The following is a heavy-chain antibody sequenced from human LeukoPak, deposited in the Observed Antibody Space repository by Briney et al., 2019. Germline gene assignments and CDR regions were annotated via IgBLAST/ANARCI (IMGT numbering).Heavy chain of an antibody. Sequence: ASVKVSCKASGYTFTSYAMNWVRQAPGQGLEWMGWIITNTGNPTYAQGFTGRFVFSLDTSVSTAYLQISSLKAEDTAVYYCARDDYQGSSWLLYYYYGMDVWGQGTTVTVSS. J-gene: IGHJ6*02. V-gene: IGHV7-4-1*02. CDR2: IITNTGNP. CDR3: ARDDYQGSSWLLYYYYGMDV. D-gene: IGHD6-13*01. CDR1: GYTFTSYA.